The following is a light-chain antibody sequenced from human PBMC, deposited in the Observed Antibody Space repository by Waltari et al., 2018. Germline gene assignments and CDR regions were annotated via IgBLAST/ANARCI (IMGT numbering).Light chain of an antibody. CDR2: ATS. J-gene: IGKJ4*01. CDR3: QQCYRAPLT. V-gene: IGKV1-39*01. CDR1: EALNKY. Sequence: IHMTHSASTLSASVGGRVSHTCRASEALNKYLNWYQQKPGKDPRLLISATSTLRTGVPARFSGSASGTDFSLTISSLQAEDFAIYYCQQCYRAPLTFGGGTKVEI.